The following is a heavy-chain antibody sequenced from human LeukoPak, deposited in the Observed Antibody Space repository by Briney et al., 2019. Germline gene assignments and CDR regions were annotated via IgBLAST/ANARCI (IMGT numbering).Heavy chain of an antibody. Sequence: ASVKVSCKASGYTVTSYGISWVRQAPGQGLEWMGWISAYNGNTNSAQKLQGRVTMTTDTSTSTAYMELRSLRSDDTAVYYCARGFYYYDSSGYYPRNLYYFDSWGQGPLVTVSS. D-gene: IGHD3-22*01. J-gene: IGHJ4*02. CDR2: ISAYNGNT. CDR1: GYTVTSYG. V-gene: IGHV1-18*01. CDR3: ARGFYYYDSSGYYPRNLYYFDS.